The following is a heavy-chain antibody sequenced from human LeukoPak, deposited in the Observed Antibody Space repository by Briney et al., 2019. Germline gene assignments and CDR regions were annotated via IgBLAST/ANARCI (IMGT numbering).Heavy chain of an antibody. D-gene: IGHD3-10*01. CDR1: GFTFSSYW. J-gene: IGHJ4*02. CDR2: INHSGST. CDR3: ARVWDY. V-gene: IGHV4-34*01. Sequence: GSLRLSCAASGFTFSSYWMSWIRQPPGKGLEWIGEINHSGSTNYNPSLKSRVTISVDTSKNQFSLKLSSVTAADTAVYYYARVWDYWGQGTLVTVSS.